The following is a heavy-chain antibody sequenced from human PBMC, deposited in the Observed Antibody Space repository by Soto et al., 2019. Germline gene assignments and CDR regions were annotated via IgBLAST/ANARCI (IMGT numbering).Heavy chain of an antibody. D-gene: IGHD2-2*02. CDR2: VWNDGSSK. Sequence: PGGPLRLSCAASEFSFNFFVMHWVRQAPGKGLEWVAVVWNDGSSKDYADSVKGRFTISRDNSKNMLYLQMNSLRADDTAIYYCARGSSCYSTTCYNPAYFGPWGQGTLVTVSS. J-gene: IGHJ5*02. CDR3: ARGSSCYSTTCYNPAYFGP. V-gene: IGHV3-33*01. CDR1: EFSFNFFV.